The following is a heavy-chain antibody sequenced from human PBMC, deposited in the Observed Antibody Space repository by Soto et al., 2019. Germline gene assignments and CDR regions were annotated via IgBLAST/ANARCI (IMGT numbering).Heavy chain of an antibody. J-gene: IGHJ3*02. CDR1: GFTFSRYS. CDR2: ISSSSSSI. V-gene: IGHV3-48*02. CDR3: ARESSTSQFVSFDI. D-gene: IGHD2-2*01. Sequence: GGSLRLSCAASGFTFSRYSMNWVRQAPGKGLEWVSYISSSSSSIFYADSVKGRFTISRDNAKNSLYLQMDSLRDEDTAVYYCARESSTSQFVSFDIWGQGTVVTVSS.